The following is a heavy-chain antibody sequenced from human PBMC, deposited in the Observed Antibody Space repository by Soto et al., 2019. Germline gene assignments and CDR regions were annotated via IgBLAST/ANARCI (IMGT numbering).Heavy chain of an antibody. CDR3: ARYIPGVRYYGMDV. D-gene: IGHD2-2*01. CDR1: GFTFSSYA. CDR2: IGESGTPT. V-gene: IGHV3-23*01. J-gene: IGHJ6*02. Sequence: VQLLESGGGLVQPGGSLRLSCAASGFTFSSYAMKWVRQAPGKGLEWVSLIGESGTPTYYADSVKGRFTISRDKSGNTLFLEMYSLRAEDTAVYYCARYIPGVRYYGMDVWGQGTTVTVSS.